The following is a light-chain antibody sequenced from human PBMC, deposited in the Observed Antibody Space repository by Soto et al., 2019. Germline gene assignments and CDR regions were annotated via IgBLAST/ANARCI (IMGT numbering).Light chain of an antibody. V-gene: IGKV3-20*01. CDR3: QQYGSSEWT. Sequence: DIVLTQSPGTLSLSQGERATLSCRASQSVSSSYLAWYQQKPGQAPRLLIYGASSRATGIPDRFSGSGSGTDFTLTISRLEPEDFAVYYCQQYGSSEWTFGQGTKVDIK. CDR1: QSVSSSY. CDR2: GAS. J-gene: IGKJ1*01.